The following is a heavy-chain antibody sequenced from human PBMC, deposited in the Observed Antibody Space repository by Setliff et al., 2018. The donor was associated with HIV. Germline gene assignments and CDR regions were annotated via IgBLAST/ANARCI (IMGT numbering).Heavy chain of an antibody. Sequence: ASVKVSCKASGYTFINYGISWVRQTPGQGLEWMGWISAYNGNTNFAQNLQDRVTLTTDTSTTTAYMELKSLRSDDTAVYYCARGKLSRTGTNDYWGQGTLVTVSS. V-gene: IGHV1-18*01. CDR2: ISAYNGNT. CDR3: ARGKLSRTGTNDY. CDR1: GYTFINYG. J-gene: IGHJ4*02. D-gene: IGHD1-7*01.